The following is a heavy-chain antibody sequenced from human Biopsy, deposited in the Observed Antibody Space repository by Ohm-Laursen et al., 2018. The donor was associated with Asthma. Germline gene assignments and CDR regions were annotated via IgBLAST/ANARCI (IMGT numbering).Heavy chain of an antibody. CDR2: IMTVFGTT. CDR3: ARCQVGYSSGWSLLLKKIYYSGMDV. Sequence: SVKVSCKISGYSLTDLSTHWVRQAPGQGLEWMGGIMTVFGTTNYAQKFQGRVTITADESTSTAYMEVTSLRSEDTAIYYCARCQVGYSSGWSLLLKKIYYSGMDVWGQGNAVTVSS. CDR1: GYSLTDLS. V-gene: IGHV1-69*13. D-gene: IGHD6-19*01. J-gene: IGHJ6*02.